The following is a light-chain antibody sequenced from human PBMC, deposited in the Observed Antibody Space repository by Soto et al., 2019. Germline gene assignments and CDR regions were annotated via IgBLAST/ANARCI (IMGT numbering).Light chain of an antibody. V-gene: IGKV1-39*01. J-gene: IGKJ1*01. CDR1: QSIATF. CDR2: ATS. CDR3: QHSSFGPQT. Sequence: QMTQSPSSLSASVGDRVTITCRASQSIATFLNWYQQKLGKAPKLLIYATSDLQSGVPSRFSGSGSGTDFTLTISSLQPEDFASYYCQHSSFGPQTFGQGTKVEI.